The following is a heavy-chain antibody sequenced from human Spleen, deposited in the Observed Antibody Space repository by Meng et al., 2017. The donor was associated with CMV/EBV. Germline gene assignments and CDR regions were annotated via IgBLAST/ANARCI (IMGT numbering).Heavy chain of an antibody. CDR2: ISYDGSDE. D-gene: IGHD2-2*01. CDR1: GFTFSNYA. Sequence: GGSLRLSCAASGFTFSNYAMHWVRQAPGKGLEWVTLISYDGSDEYADSVKGRFTISRDNSENTLYLQMNSLRSEDTAVYYCARDGGPKEYQLLDYGLDVWGQGTTVTVS. CDR3: ARDGGPKEYQLLDYGLDV. V-gene: IGHV3-30*04. J-gene: IGHJ6*02.